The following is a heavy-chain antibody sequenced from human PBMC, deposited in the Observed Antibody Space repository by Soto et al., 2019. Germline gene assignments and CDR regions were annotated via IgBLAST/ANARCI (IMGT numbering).Heavy chain of an antibody. CDR2: IYYSGST. V-gene: IGHV4-31*03. J-gene: IGHJ3*02. CDR3: ARDMGYYDSGGYTGAFDI. D-gene: IGHD3-22*01. CDR1: GGSISSGGYY. Sequence: SETLSLTCTVSGGSISSGGYYWNWIRQHPGKGLEWIGYIYYSGSTYYNPSLKSRVTISVDTVKNQFSLKLTSVTAADTAVYYCARDMGYYDSGGYTGAFDIWGQGTMVTVSS.